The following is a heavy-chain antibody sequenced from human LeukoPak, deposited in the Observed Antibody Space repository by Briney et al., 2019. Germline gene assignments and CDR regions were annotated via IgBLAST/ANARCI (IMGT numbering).Heavy chain of an antibody. J-gene: IGHJ4*02. Sequence: PGGSLRLSCAASGITFSSYAMSWVRQAPGKGLEWVAFIRKRGIETNYVDSVKGRFTITRDNARNSLFLQMNSLRAEDTAVYYCAREDGYCSGGNCYSYFVSWGQGTLVTVSS. V-gene: IGHV3-7*01. D-gene: IGHD2-15*01. CDR3: AREDGYCSGGNCYSYFVS. CDR1: GITFSSYA. CDR2: IRKRGIET.